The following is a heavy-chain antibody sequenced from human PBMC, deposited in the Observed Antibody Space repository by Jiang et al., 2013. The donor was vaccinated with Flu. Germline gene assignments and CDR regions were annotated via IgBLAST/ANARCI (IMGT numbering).Heavy chain of an antibody. CDR2: INAGNGNT. V-gene: IGHV1-3*01. D-gene: IGHD3-9*01. J-gene: IGHJ5*02. CDR3: ARDPHYDILTGYYWRANWFDP. CDR1: GYTFTSYA. Sequence: GAEVKKPGASVKVSCKASGYTFTSYAMHWVRQAPGQRLEWMGWINAGNGNTKYSQKFQGRVTITRDTSASTAYMELSSLRSEDTAVYYCARDPHYDILTGYYWRANWFDPWGQGTLVTVSS.